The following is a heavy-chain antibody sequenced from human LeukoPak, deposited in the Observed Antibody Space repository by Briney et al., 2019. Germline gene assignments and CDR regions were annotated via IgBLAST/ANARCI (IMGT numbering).Heavy chain of an antibody. D-gene: IGHD4-23*01. J-gene: IGHJ3*02. V-gene: IGHV4-59*01. Sequence: SETLSLTCTVSGGSIRGYYWSWIRQPPGKGLEYIGYIYYSGITNYNPSLKSRVTISVDTSKNQFSLRLNSVTAADTAVYYCARGHYGGNVAFDIWGQGTMVTVSS. CDR1: GGSIRGYY. CDR3: ARGHYGGNVAFDI. CDR2: IYYSGIT.